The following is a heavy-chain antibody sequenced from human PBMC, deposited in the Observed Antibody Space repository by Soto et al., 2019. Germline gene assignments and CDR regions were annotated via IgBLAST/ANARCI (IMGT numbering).Heavy chain of an antibody. CDR3: ARDRRYYDIPSGNYYYYGMDV. CDR2: IIPILGIA. J-gene: IGHJ6*02. V-gene: IGHV1-69*04. D-gene: IGHD3-9*01. CDR1: GGTFSSYT. Sequence: SVKVSCKASGGTFSSYTISWVRQAPGQGLEWMGRIIPILGIANYAQKFQGRVTITADKSTSTAYMELNSLRAEDTAVYYCARDRRYYDIPSGNYYYYGMDVWGQGTTVTVSS.